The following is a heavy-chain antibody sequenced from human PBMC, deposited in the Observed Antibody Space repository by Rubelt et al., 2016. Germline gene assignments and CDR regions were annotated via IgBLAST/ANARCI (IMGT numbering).Heavy chain of an antibody. CDR2: ISWDGGST. Sequence: AASGFTFDDYTMHWVRQAPGKGLEWASLISWDGGSTYYADSVKGRFTISRDNSKNSLYLQMNSLRTEDTALYYCAKDLSKLLWFGEGFDYWGQGTLVTVTS. CDR1: GFTFDDYT. D-gene: IGHD3-10*01. V-gene: IGHV3-43*01. CDR3: AKDLSKLLWFGEGFDY. J-gene: IGHJ4*02.